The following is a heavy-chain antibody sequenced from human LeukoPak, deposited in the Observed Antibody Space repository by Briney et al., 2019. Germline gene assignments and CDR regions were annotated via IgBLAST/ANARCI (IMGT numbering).Heavy chain of an antibody. CDR3: ASAWIMGY. J-gene: IGHJ4*02. CDR1: GFTSSIFW. V-gene: IGHV3-74*01. Sequence: GGSLRLSCAPSGFTSSIFWMHCVRPAPGEGLVWVSGINNDGCSTTYADSVRGRFTVSRDNAKNTLSVQMTSLRAEATAVYYCASAWIMGYWGQGTLVTVSS. D-gene: IGHD3-16*01. CDR2: INNDGCST.